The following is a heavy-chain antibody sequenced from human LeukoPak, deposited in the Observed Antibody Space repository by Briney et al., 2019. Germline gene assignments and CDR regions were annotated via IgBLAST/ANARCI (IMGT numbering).Heavy chain of an antibody. V-gene: IGHV4-59*11. CDR3: ARSTVEMATITPYYYYYYMDV. CDR2: IYYSGST. Sequence: SETLSLTCTVSGGSISSHYWSWIRQPPGKGLEWIGYIYYSGSTNYNPSLKSRVTISVDTSKNQFSLKLSSVTAADTAVYYCARSTVEMATITPYYYYYYMDVWGKGTTVTVSS. D-gene: IGHD5-24*01. CDR1: GGSISSHY. J-gene: IGHJ6*03.